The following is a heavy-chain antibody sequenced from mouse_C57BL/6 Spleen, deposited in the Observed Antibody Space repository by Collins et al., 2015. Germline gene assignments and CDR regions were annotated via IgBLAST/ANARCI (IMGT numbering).Heavy chain of an antibody. Sequence: VQLQQSGPELVKPGASVKISCKASGYTFTDYYMNWVKQSHGKSLEWIGDINPNNGGTSYNQKFKGKATLTVDKSSSTAYMELRSLTSEDSAVYYCARSYYGSSWGQGTTLTVSS. CDR2: INPNNGGT. CDR3: ARSYYGSS. V-gene: IGHV1-26*01. D-gene: IGHD1-1*01. CDR1: GYTFTDYY. J-gene: IGHJ2*01.